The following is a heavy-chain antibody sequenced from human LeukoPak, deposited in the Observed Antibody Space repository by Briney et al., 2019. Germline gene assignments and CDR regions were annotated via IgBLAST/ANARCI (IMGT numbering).Heavy chain of an antibody. CDR1: GGSTSSGGYY. CDR2: IYYSGST. Sequence: SQTLSLTCTVSGGSTSSGGYYWSWIRQHPGKGLEWIGYIYYSGSTYYNPSLKSRVTISVDTSKNQFSLKLSSVTAADTAVYYCARGRYYDILTGYLDYWGQGTLVTVSS. V-gene: IGHV4-31*03. J-gene: IGHJ4*02. CDR3: ARGRYYDILTGYLDY. D-gene: IGHD3-9*01.